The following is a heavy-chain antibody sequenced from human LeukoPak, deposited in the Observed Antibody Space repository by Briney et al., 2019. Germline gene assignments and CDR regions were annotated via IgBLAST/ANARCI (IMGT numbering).Heavy chain of an antibody. V-gene: IGHV3-23*01. CDR2: ISTNGGST. J-gene: IGHJ4*02. Sequence: QTGGSLRLSCAASGFPFSSYAMSWVRQAPGKGLEWVSGISTNGGSTSYADSVKGRFTISRDNPRNTLYMEMNSLRAEDTAVYYCSVKHRYYDGSSYWVQWGQGTLVTVSS. D-gene: IGHD3-22*01. CDR1: GFPFSSYA. CDR3: SVKHRYYDGSSYWVQ.